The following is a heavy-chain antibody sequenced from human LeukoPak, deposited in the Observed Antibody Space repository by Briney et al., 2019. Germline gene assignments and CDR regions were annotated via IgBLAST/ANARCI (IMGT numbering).Heavy chain of an antibody. CDR2: IIPILGIA. CDR1: GGTFISYA. CDR3: ARGPVRGPHNVDY. D-gene: IGHD3-10*01. Sequence: ASVRVSCKASGGTFISYAISWVRQAPGQGLEWMGRIIPILGIANYAQKFQGRVTITADKSTSTAYMELSSPRSEDAAVYYCARGPVRGPHNVDYWGQGTLVTVSS. V-gene: IGHV1-69*04. J-gene: IGHJ4*02.